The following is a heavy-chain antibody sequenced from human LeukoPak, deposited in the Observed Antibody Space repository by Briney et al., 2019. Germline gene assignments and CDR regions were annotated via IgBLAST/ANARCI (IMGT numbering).Heavy chain of an antibody. CDR3: ARVYSTIFGVVRNWFDP. CDR1: GFTFSSYS. CDR2: VSSSSSYI. Sequence: GGSLRLSCAASGFTFSSYSMNWVRQAPGKGLEWVSSVSSSSSYIYYADSVKGRFTISRDNAKNSLYLQMNSLRAEDTAVYYCARVYSTIFGVVRNWFDPWGQGTLVTVSS. V-gene: IGHV3-21*01. D-gene: IGHD3-3*01. J-gene: IGHJ5*02.